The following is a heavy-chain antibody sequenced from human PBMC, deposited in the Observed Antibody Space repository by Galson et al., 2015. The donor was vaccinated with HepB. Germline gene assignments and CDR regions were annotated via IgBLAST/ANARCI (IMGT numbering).Heavy chain of an antibody. CDR1: GGSFSDYY. D-gene: IGHD3-10*01. V-gene: IGHV4-34*01. J-gene: IGHJ6*02. CDR2: INHSGST. Sequence: SEPLSLTCAVYGGSFSDYYWGWIRQPPGKGLEWIGEINHSGSTNYDPSLKSRVTISVDTSKNQSSLKLSSVTAADTAVYYCARGPAAHYYGSGSYYVYRFGVDVWGQGTTVTGSS. CDR3: ARGPAAHYYGSGSYYVYRFGVDV.